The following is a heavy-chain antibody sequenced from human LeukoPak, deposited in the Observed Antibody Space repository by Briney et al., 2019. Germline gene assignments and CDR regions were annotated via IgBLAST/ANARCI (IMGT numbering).Heavy chain of an antibody. D-gene: IGHD3/OR15-3a*01. CDR1: GGSISSSSYY. Sequence: SETLSLTCTVSGGSISSSSYYWGWIRQPPGKGLEWIGSIYYSGSTYYNPSLKSRVTISVDTSKNQFSLKLSSVTAADTAVYYCARHSTPCALDPAFDIWGQGTMVTVSS. J-gene: IGHJ3*02. CDR3: ARHSTPCALDPAFDI. CDR2: IYYSGST. V-gene: IGHV4-39*01.